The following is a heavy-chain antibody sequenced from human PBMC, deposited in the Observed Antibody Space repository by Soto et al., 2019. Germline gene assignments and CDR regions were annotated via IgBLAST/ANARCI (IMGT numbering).Heavy chain of an antibody. Sequence: GGSLRLSCAASGFTFSSYGMHWVRQAPGKGLEWVAVISYDGSNKYYADSVKGRFTISRDNSKNTLYLQMNSLRAEDTAVYYCAKEVEDTVAVGLDYWGQGTLVTVSS. J-gene: IGHJ4*02. D-gene: IGHD5-12*01. CDR1: GFTFSSYG. CDR2: ISYDGSNK. V-gene: IGHV3-30*18. CDR3: AKEVEDTVAVGLDY.